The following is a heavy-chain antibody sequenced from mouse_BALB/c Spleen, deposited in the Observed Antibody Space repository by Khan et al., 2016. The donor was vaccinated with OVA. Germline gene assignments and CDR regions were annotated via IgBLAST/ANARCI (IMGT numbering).Heavy chain of an antibody. CDR2: IYPGTDNT. V-gene: IGHV1-76*01. CDR3: GREGALDYFEY. CDR1: GYIFTSYW. J-gene: IGHJ2*01. Sequence: QVQLKQSGAELVRPGASVKLSCKTSGYIFTSYWIHWVKQRPGQGLEWIARIYPGTDNTYYNENLKDKATLTADKSSSTAYMQLSSLKSEDSAVYYFGREGALDYFEYGGQGTTLTVSA.